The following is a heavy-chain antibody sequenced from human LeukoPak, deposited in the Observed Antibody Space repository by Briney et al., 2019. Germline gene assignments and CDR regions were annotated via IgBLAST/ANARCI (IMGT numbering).Heavy chain of an antibody. J-gene: IGHJ1*01. V-gene: IGHV4-34*01. Sequence: SETLSLTCAVYGGSFSGYYWSWIRQPPGKGLEWIGEINHSGSTNYNPSLKSRVTISVDTSKNQFSLKLSSVTAADTAVYYCARGLFARKYFQHWGQGILVTVSS. CDR3: ARGLFARKYFQH. CDR1: GGSFSGYY. CDR2: INHSGST.